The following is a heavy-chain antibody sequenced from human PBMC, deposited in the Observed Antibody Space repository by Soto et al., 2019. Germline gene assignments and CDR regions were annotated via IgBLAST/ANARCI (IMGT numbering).Heavy chain of an antibody. CDR3: ASGPYSNQLTERGVYYYYGMDV. CDR1: GGTFSSYS. Sequence: ASVKVSCKASGGTFSSYSISWVRQDPGQGLEWMGGIIPIFGTANYAQKFQGRVTITADESTSTAYMELSSLRSEDTAVYYCASGPYSNQLTERGVYYYYGMDVWGQGTTVTVSS. J-gene: IGHJ6*02. CDR2: IIPIFGTA. D-gene: IGHD4-4*01. V-gene: IGHV1-69*13.